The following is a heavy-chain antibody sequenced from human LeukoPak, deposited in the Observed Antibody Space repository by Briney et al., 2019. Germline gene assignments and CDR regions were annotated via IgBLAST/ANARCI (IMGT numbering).Heavy chain of an antibody. J-gene: IGHJ5*01. CDR3: ARDADTINWFFF. D-gene: IGHD2-2*01. CDR1: GYSIRSIYY. CDR2: ISYSGST. V-gene: IGHV4-38-2*02. Sequence: SETLSLTCSVSGYSIRSIYYWGWIRQPPGKGLEWIGSISYSGSTSYNPSLKSRVTISVDTSKSQFSLKLTSVTAADTAVYYCARDADTINWFFFWGQGTLVTVSS.